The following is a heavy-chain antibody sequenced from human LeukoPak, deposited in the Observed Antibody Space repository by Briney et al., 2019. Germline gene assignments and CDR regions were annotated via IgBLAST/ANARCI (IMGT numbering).Heavy chain of an antibody. J-gene: IGHJ4*02. D-gene: IGHD1-7*01. CDR2: IKQDGSEK. CDR1: GSTFSSYW. V-gene: IGHV3-7*01. Sequence: GGSLRLSCAASGSTFSSYWMSWVRQAPGKGLEWVANIKQDGSEKYYVDSVKGRFTISRDNAKNSLYLQMNSLRAEDTAVYYCARAHNWKYGSFDFWGQGTLVTVSP. CDR3: ARAHNWKYGSFDF.